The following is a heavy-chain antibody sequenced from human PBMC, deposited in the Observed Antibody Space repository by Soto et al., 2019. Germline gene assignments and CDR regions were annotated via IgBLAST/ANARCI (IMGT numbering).Heavy chain of an antibody. CDR2: ISYDGSNK. Sequence: GGSLRLSCAASGFTFSSYAMHWVRQAPGKGLEWVAVISYDGSNKYYADSVKGRFTISRDNSKNTLYLQMNSLRAEDTAVYYCAKDRSARDYYYGMDVWGQGTTVTVSS. CDR3: AKDRSARDYYYGMDV. CDR1: GFTFSSYA. J-gene: IGHJ6*02. D-gene: IGHD2-15*01. V-gene: IGHV3-30-3*01.